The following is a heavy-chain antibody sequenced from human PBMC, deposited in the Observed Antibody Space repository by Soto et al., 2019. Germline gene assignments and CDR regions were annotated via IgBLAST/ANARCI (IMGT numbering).Heavy chain of an antibody. CDR2: ISYFGNS. CDR1: GGSISNYY. CDR3: ARGLEITLIRGVMFWFDP. J-gene: IGHJ5*02. V-gene: IGHV4-59*01. Sequence: SETLSLTCTVSGGSISNYYWSWIRQSPGQGLEWIGFISYFGNSTYNPSLKSPVTISLDTSKSQFSLKLNSVTAADTAIYYCARGLEITLIRGVMFWFDPWGQGTLVTVSS. D-gene: IGHD3-10*01.